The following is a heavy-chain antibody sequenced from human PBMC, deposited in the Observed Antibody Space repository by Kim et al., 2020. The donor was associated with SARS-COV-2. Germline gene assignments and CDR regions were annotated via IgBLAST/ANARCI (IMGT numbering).Heavy chain of an antibody. CDR1: GVTFRNYR. CDR3: ATTDSPGLDGWF. CDR2: INTDGSTI. J-gene: IGHJ5*01. Sequence: GGSLRLSCAASGVTFRNYRMHWVRQGQGKGLVWVSRINTDGSTISYADSVKGRFTNSRDNAKNTLFLQMNSHRAEDTAVYYCATTDSPGLDGWF. D-gene: IGHD3-16*01. V-gene: IGHV3-74*01.